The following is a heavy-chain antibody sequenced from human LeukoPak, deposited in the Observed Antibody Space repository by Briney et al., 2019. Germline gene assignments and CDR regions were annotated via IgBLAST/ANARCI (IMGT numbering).Heavy chain of an antibody. CDR3: AKDLRYYFDY. J-gene: IGHJ4*02. CDR2: ISYDGSNK. Sequence: PGRSLRLSCAASGFTFSSYAMRWVRQAPGKGLEWVAVISYDGSNKYYADSVKGRFTISRDNSKNTLYLQMNSLRAEDTAVYYCAKDLRYYFDYWGQGTLVTVSS. V-gene: IGHV3-30-3*01. CDR1: GFTFSSYA.